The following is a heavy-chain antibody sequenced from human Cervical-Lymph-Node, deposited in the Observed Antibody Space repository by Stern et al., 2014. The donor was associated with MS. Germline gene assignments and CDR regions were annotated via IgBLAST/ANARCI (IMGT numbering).Heavy chain of an antibody. CDR3: ARGDPSIAARPYYFDF. J-gene: IGHJ4*02. D-gene: IGHD6-6*01. CDR1: GYTFTSYW. CDR2: VYPGDSDT. Sequence: VQLVQSGAEVKKPGESLILSCKGSGYTFTSYWIGWMRQMPGKGLEWMGIVYPGDSDTRYSPSFQGQVTISADKSITTAFLQWSSLKASDTAMYFCARGDPSIAARPYYFDFWGQGTLVTVSS. V-gene: IGHV5-51*03.